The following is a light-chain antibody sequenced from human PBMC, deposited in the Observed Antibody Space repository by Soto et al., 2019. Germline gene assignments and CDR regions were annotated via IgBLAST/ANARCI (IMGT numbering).Light chain of an antibody. CDR3: QQYGSSPRT. Sequence: EIVLTQSPGTLSLSPGERATLSCRASQSVSSSYLVWYQQRPGQPPRLLIYGALNRATGIPDRFSGSESGTDFTLTISRLEPEDFAVYYCQQYGSSPRTFGQGTKVEIK. J-gene: IGKJ1*01. CDR1: QSVSSSY. CDR2: GAL. V-gene: IGKV3-20*01.